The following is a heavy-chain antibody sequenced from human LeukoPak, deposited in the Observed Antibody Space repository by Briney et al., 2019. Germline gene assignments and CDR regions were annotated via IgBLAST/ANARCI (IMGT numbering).Heavy chain of an antibody. J-gene: IGHJ4*02. CDR3: VRHDGRGGNTMGALDS. CDR1: GDSFTSSSHH. D-gene: IGHD3-3*01. CDR2: LYSGRTT. V-gene: IGHV4-39*02. Sequence: PSETLSLTCTVSGDSFTSSSHHWGWIRQSPGKVLEWIGSLYSGRTTYYNPTLNSRVTISLVTSKNHFSLQLNSVTAADTAIYYCVRHDGRGGNTMGALDSWGQGSLVTVSS.